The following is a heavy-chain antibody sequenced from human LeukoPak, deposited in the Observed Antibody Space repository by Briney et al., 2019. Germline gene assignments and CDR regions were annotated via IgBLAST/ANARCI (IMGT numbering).Heavy chain of an antibody. D-gene: IGHD3/OR15-3a*01. J-gene: IGHJ4*02. CDR1: GFTFNTYA. V-gene: IGHV3-23*01. CDR3: AKGWTSIQYDS. CDR2: ISSSSGST. Sequence: GEPLRLSCAASGFTFNTYAMSWVRQAPGKGLEWVSAISSSSGSTFHADSVKGRFTISRDNSKNTLYLQMNSLKAEDTAVYYCAKGWTSIQYDSWGQGTLVTVSS.